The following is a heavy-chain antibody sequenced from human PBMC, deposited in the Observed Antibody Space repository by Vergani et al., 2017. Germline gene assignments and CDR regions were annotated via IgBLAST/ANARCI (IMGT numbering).Heavy chain of an antibody. CDR2: ISSDGGST. D-gene: IGHD3-22*01. Sequence: EVQLLESGGGLVQPGGSLRLSCAASGFPFSTYAMTWVRQAPGKWLEWVSTISSDGGSTYYADSVKGRFTISRDNSKNTLSLQMNSLTAEDTAIYYCAGPEGTSAYYYGGFDYWGQGILVTVSS. J-gene: IGHJ4*02. CDR1: GFPFSTYA. V-gene: IGHV3-23*01. CDR3: AGPEGTSAYYYGGFDY.